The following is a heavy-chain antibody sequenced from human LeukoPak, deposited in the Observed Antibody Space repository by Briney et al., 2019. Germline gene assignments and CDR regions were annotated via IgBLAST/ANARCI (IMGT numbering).Heavy chain of an antibody. J-gene: IGHJ5*01. Sequence: GESPKISFQGSGYSFTSYWIGLVRQMPGKGPGLEWVFYPGDSDTRYRPSFQGQVTISADKSISTAYLQWSSLKASDTAMYYCARHSHYYDSSGYWFDSWGQGTLVTVSS. V-gene: IGHV5-51*01. D-gene: IGHD3-22*01. CDR2: FYPGDSDT. CDR3: ARHSHYYDSSGYWFDS. CDR1: GYSFTSYW.